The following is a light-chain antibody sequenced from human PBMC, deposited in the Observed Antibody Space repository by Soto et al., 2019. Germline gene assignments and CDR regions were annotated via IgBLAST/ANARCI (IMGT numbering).Light chain of an antibody. J-gene: IGKJ4*01. V-gene: IGKV1-5*01. CDR2: DAS. CDR3: QQFNSYPLT. CDR1: QSISSW. Sequence: EITMSQPPSTLYASVDDRVTITCRASQSISSWLAWYQPKPGKAPKLLIYDASSLESGVPSRFSGSGSGTQFTLTIRSLQPDDSATYHCQQFNSYPLTFGGGTKVDNK.